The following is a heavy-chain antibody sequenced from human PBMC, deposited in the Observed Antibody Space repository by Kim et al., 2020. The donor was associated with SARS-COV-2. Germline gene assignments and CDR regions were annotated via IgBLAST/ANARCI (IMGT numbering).Heavy chain of an antibody. D-gene: IGHD1-1*01. V-gene: IGHV3-23*01. CDR1: GFTFSTYA. Sequence: GGSLRLSCEAFGFTFSTYAMSWVRQAPGKGLEWVSSVSAAATMTYYLGSVKGRFTISRDSSNNLVHLQMNGLRADDTAVYYCARSASGTHQERYFDFWGQGALVTVST. J-gene: IGHJ4*02. CDR2: VSAAATMT. CDR3: ARSASGTHQERYFDF.